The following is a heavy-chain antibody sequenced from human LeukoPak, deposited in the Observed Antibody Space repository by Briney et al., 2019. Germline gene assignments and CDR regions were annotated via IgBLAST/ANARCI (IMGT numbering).Heavy chain of an antibody. Sequence: ASVKVSCKVSGYTLTELSMHWVRQAPGKGLEWMGGFDPEDGETIYAQKFQGRVTITADESTSTAYMELSSLRSEDTAVYYCAGYYDSSGYYYPWHFDYWGQGTLVTVSS. CDR1: GYTLTELS. CDR3: AGYYDSSGYYYPWHFDY. V-gene: IGHV1-24*01. J-gene: IGHJ4*02. D-gene: IGHD3-22*01. CDR2: FDPEDGET.